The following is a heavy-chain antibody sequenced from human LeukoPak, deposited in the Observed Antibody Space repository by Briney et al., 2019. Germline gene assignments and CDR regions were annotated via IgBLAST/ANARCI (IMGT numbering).Heavy chain of an antibody. CDR1: GFTFSSYS. V-gene: IGHV3-21*01. D-gene: IGHD3-3*01. CDR2: ISSSSSYI. CDR3: ARGLFPGMEWLSPWGFDP. J-gene: IGHJ5*02. Sequence: GGSLRLSCAASGFTFSSYSMNWVRQAPGKGLEWVSSISSSSSYIYYADSVKGRFTISRDNAKNSLYQQMNSLRAEDTAVYYCARGLFPGMEWLSPWGFDPWGQGTLVTVSS.